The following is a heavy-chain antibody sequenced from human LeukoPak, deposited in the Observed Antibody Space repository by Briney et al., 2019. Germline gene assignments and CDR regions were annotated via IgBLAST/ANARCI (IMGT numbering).Heavy chain of an antibody. D-gene: IGHD5-12*01. V-gene: IGHV4-38-2*01. CDR3: ATRYCPYSGCNFFPHY. J-gene: IGHJ4*02. CDR2: IHYSGST. CDR1: GYSITSGYF. Sequence: PSETRSLTCAVSGYSITSGYFWGWIRQPPGKGLERIGNIHYSGSTYYNPSLKSRVTISVDTSKNQFSLKLTSVTAADTAVYYCATRYCPYSGCNFFPHYWGQGTLVTVSS.